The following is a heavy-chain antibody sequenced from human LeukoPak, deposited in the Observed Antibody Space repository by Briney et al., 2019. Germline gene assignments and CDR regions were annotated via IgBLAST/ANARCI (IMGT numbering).Heavy chain of an antibody. CDR2: IKRKTDGGTT. D-gene: IGHD6-13*01. V-gene: IGHV3-15*01. Sequence: GGSLRLSCGASGFTFSNAWMSWVRQAPGKGLEGVGRIKRKTDGGTTDYAAPVKGRFTISRDDSTNTLYLQVNSLKTEDTAVYYCTTMYSNTWRAFDIWGQGTMVTVSS. CDR3: TTMYSNTWRAFDI. J-gene: IGHJ3*02. CDR1: GFTFSNAW.